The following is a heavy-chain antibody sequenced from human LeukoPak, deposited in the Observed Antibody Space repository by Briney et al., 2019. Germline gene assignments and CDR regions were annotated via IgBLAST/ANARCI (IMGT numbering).Heavy chain of an antibody. CDR1: GYSISSGYY. Sequence: PSETLSLTCIVSGYSISSGYYWGWIRQPPGKGLEWIGEINHSGSTNYNPSLKSRVTISVDTSKNHFSLKLSSVTAADTAVYYCARHNHFDPYFFDSWGQGTLVTVSS. CDR3: ARHNHFDPYFFDS. D-gene: IGHD3-9*01. V-gene: IGHV4-38-2*02. J-gene: IGHJ4*02. CDR2: INHSGST.